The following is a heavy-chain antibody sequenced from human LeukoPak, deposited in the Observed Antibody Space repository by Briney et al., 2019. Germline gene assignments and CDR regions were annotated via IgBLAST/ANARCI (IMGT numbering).Heavy chain of an antibody. J-gene: IGHJ3*02. V-gene: IGHV3-23*01. D-gene: IGHD3-16*01. CDR1: GFTFSSYA. Sequence: PGGSLRLSCAASGFTFSSYAMSWVRQAPGKGLEWVSVISGSGGITYYGDSVKGRFTISRENSKNTLYLQMNSLRPEDTAVYYCAKDGKFGGGSPGDVFDIWGQGTMVTVSS. CDR2: ISGSGGIT. CDR3: AKDGKFGGGSPGDVFDI.